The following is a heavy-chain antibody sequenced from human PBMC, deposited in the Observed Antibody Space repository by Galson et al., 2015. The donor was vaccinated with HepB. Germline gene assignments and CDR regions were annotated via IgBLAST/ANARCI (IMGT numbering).Heavy chain of an antibody. CDR1: GFTFSSYS. Sequence: SLRLSCAASGFTFSSYSMNWVRQAPGKGLEWVSSISSSSSYIYYADSVKGRFTISRDNAKNSLYLQMNSLRAEDTAVYYCASLLVPATKQYYYYGMDVWGQGTTVTVSS. CDR2: ISSSSSYI. J-gene: IGHJ6*02. CDR3: ASLLVPATKQYYYYGMDV. V-gene: IGHV3-21*01. D-gene: IGHD2-2*01.